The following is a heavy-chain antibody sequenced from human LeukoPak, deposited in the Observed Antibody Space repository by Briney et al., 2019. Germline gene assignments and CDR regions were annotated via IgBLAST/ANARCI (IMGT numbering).Heavy chain of an antibody. CDR1: GGTFSSYT. Sequence: VKVSCKASGGTFSSYTISWVRQAPGQGLEWMGRIIPILGIANYAQKFQGRVTITADKSTSTAYMELSSLRSEDTAVYYRARTNDYDFWSGYPSFDYWGQGTLVTASS. CDR2: IIPILGIA. J-gene: IGHJ4*02. V-gene: IGHV1-69*02. D-gene: IGHD3-3*01. CDR3: ARTNDYDFWSGYPSFDY.